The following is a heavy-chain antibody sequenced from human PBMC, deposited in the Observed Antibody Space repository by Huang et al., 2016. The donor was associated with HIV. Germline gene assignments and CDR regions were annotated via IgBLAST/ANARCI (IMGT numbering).Heavy chain of an antibody. CDR3: ATKTAGMDI. Sequence: VESGGRSVQPGGSFKISCVGFTFTFGAYVMSWVRQPPGKGMEWVANIKQDESEKYYVDSVKGRFNISRDNARKVLFLEMDDLRVEDTAIYFCATKTAGMDIWGQGTTVTVSS. CDR1: TFTFGAYV. D-gene: IGHD1-7*01. CDR2: IKQDESEK. J-gene: IGHJ6*02. V-gene: IGHV3-7*01.